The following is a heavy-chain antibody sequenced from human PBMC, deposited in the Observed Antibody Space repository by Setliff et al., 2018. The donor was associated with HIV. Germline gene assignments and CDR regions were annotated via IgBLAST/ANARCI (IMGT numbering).Heavy chain of an antibody. V-gene: IGHV1-69*01. Sequence: SVKVSCKTSGGNFRKYSINWVRQAPGQGLEWMGGIIPIFGSTTYALRFQDRVTITADESKDTVEMELSSLTSEDTSVYYCARDDHYYDMGSIRSDWFFDLWDRGTLVTVSS. D-gene: IGHD3-22*01. J-gene: IGHJ2*01. CDR2: IIPIFGST. CDR1: GGNFRKYS. CDR3: ARDDHYYDMGSIRSDWFFDL.